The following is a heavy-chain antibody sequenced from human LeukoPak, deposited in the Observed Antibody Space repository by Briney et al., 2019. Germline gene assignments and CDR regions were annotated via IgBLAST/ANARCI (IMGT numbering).Heavy chain of an antibody. J-gene: IGHJ3*01. CDR3: ARKGRAFDL. V-gene: IGHV3-66*02. CDR2: IYSAGST. D-gene: IGHD3-10*01. Sequence: GGSLRLSCAVSGFTASSSYMSWVRQAPGEGLEWVSFIYSAGSTYYAASVKGRFTISRDSSKNTLYLQMNSLTAEDTAVYYCARKGRAFDLWGQGTMVTVSS. CDR1: GFTASSSY.